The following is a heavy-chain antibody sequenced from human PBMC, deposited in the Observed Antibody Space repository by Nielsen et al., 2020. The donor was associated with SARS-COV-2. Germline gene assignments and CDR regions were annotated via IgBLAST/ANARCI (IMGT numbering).Heavy chain of an antibody. J-gene: IGHJ4*02. CDR2: IYYSGST. V-gene: IGHV4-59*08. CDR3: ARVRRGGVVVPAATNFDY. Sequence: SETLSLTCTVSGGSISSYYWSWIRQPPGKGLEWIGYIYYSGSTYYNPSLKSRVTISVDTSKNQFSLKLSSVTAADTAVYYCARVRRGGVVVPAATNFDYWGQGTLVTVSS. CDR1: GGSISSYY. D-gene: IGHD2-2*01.